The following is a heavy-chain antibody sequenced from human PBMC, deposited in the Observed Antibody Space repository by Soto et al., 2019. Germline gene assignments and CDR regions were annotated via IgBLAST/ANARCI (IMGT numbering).Heavy chain of an antibody. Sequence: SETLSLTXAVSGYSISSGYYWGWIRQPPGKGLEWIGSIYHSGSTYYNPSLKSRVTISVDTSKNQFSLKLSSVTAADTAVYYCARDLSYSSSWYDWFDPWGQGTLVTVSS. V-gene: IGHV4-38-2*02. CDR2: IYHSGST. D-gene: IGHD6-13*01. CDR1: GYSISSGYY. J-gene: IGHJ5*02. CDR3: ARDLSYSSSWYDWFDP.